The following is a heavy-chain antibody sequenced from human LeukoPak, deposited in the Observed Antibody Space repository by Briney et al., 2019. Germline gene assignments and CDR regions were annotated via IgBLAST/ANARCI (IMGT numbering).Heavy chain of an antibody. CDR2: TSVYNGNT. Sequence: ASVEVSCKASGYTFANFGITWVRQAPGQGLEWMGWTSVYNGNTNYAQNLQGRVTLTTDTSTSTAYMELRSLRSDDTALYYCARTCSSSSCYMVHWGQGTLVTVSS. D-gene: IGHD2-2*02. V-gene: IGHV1-18*01. CDR3: ARTCSSSSCYMVH. CDR1: GYTFANFG. J-gene: IGHJ4*02.